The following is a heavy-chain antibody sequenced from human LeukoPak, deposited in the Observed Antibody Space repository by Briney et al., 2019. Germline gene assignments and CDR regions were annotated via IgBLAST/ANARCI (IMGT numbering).Heavy chain of an antibody. CDR1: GFTFSSYW. Sequence: GGSLRLSCAASGFTFSSYWMHWVRQAPGKGLVWVSRINTDGSSTSYADSVKGRSTISRDNAKNTLYLQMNSLRAEDTAVYYCARDRSIAARGFDPWGQGTLVTVSS. D-gene: IGHD6-6*01. CDR3: ARDRSIAARGFDP. J-gene: IGHJ5*02. CDR2: INTDGSST. V-gene: IGHV3-74*01.